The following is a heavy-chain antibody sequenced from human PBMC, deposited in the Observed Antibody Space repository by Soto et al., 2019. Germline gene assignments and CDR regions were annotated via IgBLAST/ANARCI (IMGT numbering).Heavy chain of an antibody. Sequence: QVQLVQSGAEVKKSGSSVKVSCRASGGTFSNYAINWVRQAPGLRLEWMGGIIPIFGTATYAQKFQGRVTMIADTSTTTVYMELSSLRSDDTAAYYCARARIEDTNGYYLNYYGMDVWGQGTTVTVSS. CDR3: ARARIEDTNGYYLNYYGMDV. CDR1: GGTFSNYA. D-gene: IGHD3-22*01. V-gene: IGHV1-69*06. CDR2: IIPIFGTA. J-gene: IGHJ6*02.